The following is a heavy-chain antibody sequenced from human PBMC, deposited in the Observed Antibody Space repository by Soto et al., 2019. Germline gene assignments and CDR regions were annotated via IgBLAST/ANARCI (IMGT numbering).Heavy chain of an antibody. J-gene: IGHJ4*02. CDR3: ARGTSGYCSSTSCHYYFDY. V-gene: IGHV1-18*01. CDR2: ISAYNGNT. Sequence: ASVKVSCKASGYTFTSYGISWVRQAPGQGLEWMGWISAYNGNTNYAQKLQGRVTMTTDTSTSTAYMELRSLRSDDTAVYYCARGTSGYCSSTSCHYYFDYWGQGTLVTVSS. D-gene: IGHD2-2*03. CDR1: GYTFTSYG.